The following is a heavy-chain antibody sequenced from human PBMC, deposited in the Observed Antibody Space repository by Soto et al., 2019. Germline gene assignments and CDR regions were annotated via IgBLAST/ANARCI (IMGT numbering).Heavy chain of an antibody. CDR2: IYYSGST. V-gene: IGHV4-31*03. J-gene: IGHJ6*02. Sequence: QVQLQESGPGLVKPSQTLSLTCTVSGGSSSSGGYYWSWIRQHPGKGLEWIGYIYYSGSTYYNPSLKSRVNISVDTAKNQSSLKLSSVTAADTAVYYCARDTVTTVGRLRYYCGMDVWGQGTTVTVSS. CDR3: ARDTVTTVGRLRYYCGMDV. CDR1: GGSSSSGGYY. D-gene: IGHD4-17*01.